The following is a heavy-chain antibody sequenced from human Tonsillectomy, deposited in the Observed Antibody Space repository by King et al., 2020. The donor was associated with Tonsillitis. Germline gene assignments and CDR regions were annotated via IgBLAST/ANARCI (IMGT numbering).Heavy chain of an antibody. CDR1: GFTFDDYA. CDR3: AKARAAAGPEGWFDP. J-gene: IGHJ5*02. CDR2: ISWNSGSI. Sequence: VQLVESGGGLVQPGRSLRLSCAASGFTFDDYAMHWVRQAPGKGLEWVSGISWNSGSIGYADSLKGRFTISRDNAKNSLFLQMNSLRAEDTALYYCAKARAAAGPEGWFDPWGQGTLVTVSS. D-gene: IGHD6-13*01. V-gene: IGHV3-9*01.